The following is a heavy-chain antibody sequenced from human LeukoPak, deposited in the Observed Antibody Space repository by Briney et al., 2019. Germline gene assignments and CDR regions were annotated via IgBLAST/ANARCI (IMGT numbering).Heavy chain of an antibody. CDR1: GDSINDHY. V-gene: IGHV4-4*09. CDR2: IYSSVST. D-gene: IGHD2-2*01. J-gene: IGHJ4*02. Sequence: KPSETLSLTCTVSGDSINDHYWSWIRQPPGEGLEWIAYIYSSVSTNYNPSLKSRVTMSVDTSKNQFSLKVSSVTSADTAVYYCARMCSSSSCPFDYWGQGTLVTVSS. CDR3: ARMCSSSSCPFDY.